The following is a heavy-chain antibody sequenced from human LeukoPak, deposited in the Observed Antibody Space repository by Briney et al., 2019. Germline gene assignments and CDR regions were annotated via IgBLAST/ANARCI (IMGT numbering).Heavy chain of an antibody. CDR3: ARSPATSYSNYWYQTDF. Sequence: GGSLRLSCAASGFTFRNYWMGWVRQAPGKGLEWVANTKPDGSAEYYADSVRGRFTTSRDNANNFLYLQMNSLRAEDTAVYYCARSPATSYSNYWYQTDFWGQGTLVTVSS. V-gene: IGHV3-7*03. CDR2: TKPDGSAE. J-gene: IGHJ4*02. D-gene: IGHD6-13*01. CDR1: GFTFRNYW.